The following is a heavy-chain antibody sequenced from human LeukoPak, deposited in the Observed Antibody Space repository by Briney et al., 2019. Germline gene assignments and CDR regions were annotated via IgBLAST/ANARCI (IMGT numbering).Heavy chain of an antibody. CDR2: IYYSGST. D-gene: IGHD3-10*01. V-gene: IGHV4-59*01. J-gene: IGHJ4*02. Sequence: PSETLSLTRTVSGGSISSYYWSWIRQPPGKGLEWIGYIYYSGSTNYNPSLKSRVTISVDTSKNQFSLKLSSLTAADTAVYYCARDTEFSLWGQGTLVTVSS. CDR3: ARDTEFSL. CDR1: GGSISSYY.